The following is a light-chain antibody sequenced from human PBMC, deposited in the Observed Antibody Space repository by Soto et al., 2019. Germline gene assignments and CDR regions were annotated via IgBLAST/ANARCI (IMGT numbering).Light chain of an antibody. CDR2: WAS. CDR3: QQYYSSPLT. CDR1: RSVLYSSNNMNY. Sequence: DIVLTQSPDSLAVSLGERATIHCKSSRSVLYSSNNMNYLAWYQQKPGQPPRLLIYWASTRESGVPDRFSGSGSGTDFTLTISSLLAEDVAVYYCQQYYSSPLTFGGGTDVEIK. V-gene: IGKV4-1*01. J-gene: IGKJ4*01.